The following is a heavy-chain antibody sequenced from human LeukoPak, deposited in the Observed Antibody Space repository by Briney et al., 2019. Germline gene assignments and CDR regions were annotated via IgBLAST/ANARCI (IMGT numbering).Heavy chain of an antibody. J-gene: IGHJ4*02. CDR2: MYYRGST. Sequence: SETLSLTCTVSGGSISSSSHYWGWIRQPPGKGLEWIGSMYYRGSTYHNPSLKSRVTISVDTSKNQFSLKLSSVTAADTAVYYCASEYYYDTSGYYSLAYWGQGILVTVSS. V-gene: IGHV4-39*07. CDR3: ASEYYYDTSGYYSLAY. D-gene: IGHD3-22*01. CDR1: GGSISSSSHY.